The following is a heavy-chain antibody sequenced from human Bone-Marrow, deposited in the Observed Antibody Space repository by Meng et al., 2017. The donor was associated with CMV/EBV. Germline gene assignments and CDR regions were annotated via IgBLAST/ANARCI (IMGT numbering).Heavy chain of an antibody. CDR1: GFTFSSYS. CDR3: AREDTELTVSKLGRMDV. Sequence: GESLKISCAASGFTFSSYSMNWVRQAPGKGLEWVSSISSSSSYIYYADSVKGRFTISRDNAKNSLYLQMNSLRAEDTAVYYCAREDTELTVSKLGRMDVWGQGTTVTGSS. CDR2: ISSSSSYI. D-gene: IGHD4-11*01. V-gene: IGHV3-21*01. J-gene: IGHJ6*01.